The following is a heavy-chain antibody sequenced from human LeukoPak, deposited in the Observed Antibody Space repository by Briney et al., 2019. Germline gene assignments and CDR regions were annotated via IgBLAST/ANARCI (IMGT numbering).Heavy chain of an antibody. D-gene: IGHD3-22*01. CDR1: GGSISSGGYY. V-gene: IGHV4-31*03. Sequence: SGTLSLTCTVSGGSISSGGYYWSWIRQHPGKGLEWIGYIYYSGSTYYNPSFKSRVTISVDTSKNQFSLKLSSVTAADTAVYYCASSPYDSSGYLDYWGQGTLVTVSS. CDR2: IYYSGST. CDR3: ASSPYDSSGYLDY. J-gene: IGHJ4*02.